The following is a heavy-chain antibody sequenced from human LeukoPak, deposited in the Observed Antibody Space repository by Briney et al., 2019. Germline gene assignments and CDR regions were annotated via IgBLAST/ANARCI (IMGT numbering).Heavy chain of an antibody. CDR3: ARESTYYDFWSGLGD. CDR1: GFTFSDHY. Sequence: GGSLRLFCAASGFTFSDHYMDWVRQAPGKGLEWVGRTRNKANSYTTEYAASVKGRFTISRDDSKNSLYLQMNSLKTEDTAVYYCARESTYYDFWSGLGDWGQGTLVTVSS. J-gene: IGHJ4*02. D-gene: IGHD3-3*01. V-gene: IGHV3-72*01. CDR2: TRNKANSYTT.